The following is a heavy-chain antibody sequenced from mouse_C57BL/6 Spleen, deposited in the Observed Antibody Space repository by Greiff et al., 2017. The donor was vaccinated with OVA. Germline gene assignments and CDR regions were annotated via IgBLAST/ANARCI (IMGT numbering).Heavy chain of an antibody. Sequence: VQLQQSGAELARPGASVKLSCKASGYTFTSYGISWVKQRTGQGLEWIGEIYPRSGNTSYNEKFKGKATLTADKSSSTAYMELRSLTSEDSAVYFCARSDYYGSSYYWYFDVWGTGTTVTVSS. CDR3: ARSDYYGSSYYWYFDV. D-gene: IGHD1-1*01. CDR2: IYPRSGNT. V-gene: IGHV1-81*01. J-gene: IGHJ1*03. CDR1: GYTFTSYG.